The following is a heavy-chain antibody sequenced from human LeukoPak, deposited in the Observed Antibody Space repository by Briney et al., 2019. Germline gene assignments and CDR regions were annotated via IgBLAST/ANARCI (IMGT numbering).Heavy chain of an antibody. Sequence: GGSLRLSCAASGFAFSSHDMNWVRQGPGKGLEWLSYISSGSTTMDYADSVKGRFTISRDNAKNSLFLQMNSLRAEDTGIYYCARDRGNSAYGAWFDSWGQGTLVTVSS. D-gene: IGHD5-12*01. CDR1: GFAFSSHD. CDR3: ARDRGNSAYGAWFDS. J-gene: IGHJ5*01. CDR2: ISSGSTTM. V-gene: IGHV3-48*03.